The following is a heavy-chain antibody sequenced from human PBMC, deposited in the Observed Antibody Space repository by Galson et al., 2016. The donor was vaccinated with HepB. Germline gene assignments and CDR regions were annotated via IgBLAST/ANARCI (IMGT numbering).Heavy chain of an antibody. Sequence: SLRLSCAASGFTFSRYGMHWVRQAPGKGLEWVALISSDVSTKYYADSVKGRFTISRDNSKNTLYLQMNSLRAEDTAVYYCAKESNGWFGGKLESWGQGALVTVSS. D-gene: IGHD6-19*01. CDR1: GFTFSRYG. CDR2: ISSDVSTK. CDR3: AKESNGWFGGKLES. V-gene: IGHV3-30*18. J-gene: IGHJ4*02.